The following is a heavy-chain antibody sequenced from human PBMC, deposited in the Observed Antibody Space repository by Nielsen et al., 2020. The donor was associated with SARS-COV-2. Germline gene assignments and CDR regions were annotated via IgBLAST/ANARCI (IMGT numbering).Heavy chain of an antibody. CDR1: GFTFDDYA. Sequence: GGSLRLSCAGSGFTFDDYAMHWVRQAPGKGLEWVSGISWNSVSIDYADSVKGRFTISRDNAKSSLYLQMNSLRAEDTAFYYCAKVYGDYVGFFDVWGRGTLVTVSS. J-gene: IGHJ2*01. V-gene: IGHV3-9*01. CDR2: ISWNSVSI. D-gene: IGHD4-17*01. CDR3: AKVYGDYVGFFDV.